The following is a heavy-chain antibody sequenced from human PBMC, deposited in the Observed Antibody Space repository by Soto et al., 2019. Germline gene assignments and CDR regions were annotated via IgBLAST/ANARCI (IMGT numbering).Heavy chain of an antibody. D-gene: IGHD3-3*01. CDR1: GYTFSNYG. V-gene: IGHV1-3*01. Sequence: ASVKVSCKASGYTFSNYGIHWVRQAPGQRLEWMGLINAGNGNTKYSQKFQGRVTLSRDTSASTAYMELSSLRSEDTALYYCARDRYYDFWSGYYTGDYYGMDVWGQGTTVTVSS. CDR2: INAGNGNT. CDR3: ARDRYYDFWSGYYTGDYYGMDV. J-gene: IGHJ6*02.